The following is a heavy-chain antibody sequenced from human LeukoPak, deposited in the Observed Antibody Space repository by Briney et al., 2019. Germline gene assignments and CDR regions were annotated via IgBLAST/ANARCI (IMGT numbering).Heavy chain of an antibody. J-gene: IGHJ6*02. CDR1: GFTFSSYS. CDR2: ISSSSSTI. Sequence: GGSLRLSCAASGFTFSSYSMNWVRQAPGRGLEWVSYISSSSSTIYYAYSVKGRFTISRDNAKSSLYLQMNSLRAEDTAVYYCAREGVQLWSANYYYYYGMDVWGQGTTVTVSS. D-gene: IGHD5-18*01. V-gene: IGHV3-48*01. CDR3: AREGVQLWSANYYYYYGMDV.